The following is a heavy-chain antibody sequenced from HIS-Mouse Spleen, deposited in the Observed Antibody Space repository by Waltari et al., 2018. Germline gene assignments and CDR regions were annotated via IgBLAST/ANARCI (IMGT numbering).Heavy chain of an antibody. CDR1: GGSISSSSYY. CDR2: IYYSGST. J-gene: IGHJ3*01. D-gene: IGHD6-13*01. Sequence: QLQLQESGPGLVKPSETLSLTCTVSGGSISSSSYYWGWIRQLPGKGLEWIGSIYYSGSTYYNPSLKSRVTISVDTSKNQFSLKLSSVTAADTAVYYCAREIPYSSSWYDWYFDLWGQGTMVTVSS. V-gene: IGHV4-39*07. CDR3: AREIPYSSSWYDWYFDL.